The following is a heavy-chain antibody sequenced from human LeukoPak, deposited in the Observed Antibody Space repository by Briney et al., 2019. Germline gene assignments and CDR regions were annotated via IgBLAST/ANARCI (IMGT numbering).Heavy chain of an antibody. Sequence: SETLSLTCAVYGGSFSGYYWSWSRQPPGKGLEWIGEINHSGSTNYNPSLKSRVTISVDTSKNQFSLKLSSVTAADTAVYYCARGRRTGYSYGYPFDYWGQGTLVTVSS. V-gene: IGHV4-34*01. CDR3: ARGRRTGYSYGYPFDY. CDR2: INHSGST. J-gene: IGHJ4*02. CDR1: GGSFSGYY. D-gene: IGHD5-18*01.